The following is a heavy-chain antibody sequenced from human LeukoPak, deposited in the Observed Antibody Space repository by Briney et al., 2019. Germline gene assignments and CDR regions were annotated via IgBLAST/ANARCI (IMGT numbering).Heavy chain of an antibody. Sequence: GGSLRLSSAASGFTFSSYGMHWVRQAPGKGLEWVAVIWYDGSNKYYADSVKGRFTISRDNSKNTLYLQMNSLRAEDTAVYYCAGYLRFLERFDPWGQGTLVTVSS. V-gene: IGHV3-33*01. J-gene: IGHJ5*02. CDR2: IWYDGSNK. CDR3: AGYLRFLERFDP. CDR1: GFTFSSYG. D-gene: IGHD3-3*01.